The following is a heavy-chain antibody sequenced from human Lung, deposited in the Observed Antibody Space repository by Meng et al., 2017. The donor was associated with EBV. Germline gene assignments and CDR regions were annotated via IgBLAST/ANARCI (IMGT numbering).Heavy chain of an antibody. Sequence: QVHLKCPGHVLLKPSQTLSLSCTVSVDSISSGEYFWSWIRQPPGKGLEWIGYMDYRGSTFYNPSLKSRVTISVDTSKNQFSLKLSSVTAADTAVYFCARGELLWDYWGQGTLVTVSS. J-gene: IGHJ4*02. CDR3: ARGELLWDY. V-gene: IGHV4-30-4*01. CDR1: VDSISSGEYF. D-gene: IGHD2-2*01. CDR2: MDYRGST.